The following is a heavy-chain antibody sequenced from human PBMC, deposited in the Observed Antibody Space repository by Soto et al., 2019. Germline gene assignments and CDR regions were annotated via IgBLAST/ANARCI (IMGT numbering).Heavy chain of an antibody. Sequence: QTGGSLRLSCAASGFIFSDFGMSWVRQAPGKGLEWVAVTSFDGSHEYYAASAKGRFTISRDNSKNMLLLQMDNVRAEDTAVYYCAKSPSKARDYEVLAGYSGYFDSWGLGTLVTV. CDR3: AKSPSKARDYEVLAGYSGYFDS. CDR2: TSFDGSHE. CDR1: GFIFSDFG. D-gene: IGHD3-9*01. J-gene: IGHJ4*02. V-gene: IGHV3-30*18.